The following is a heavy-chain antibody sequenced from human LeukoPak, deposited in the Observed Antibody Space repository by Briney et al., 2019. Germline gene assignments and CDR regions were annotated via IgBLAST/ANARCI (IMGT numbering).Heavy chain of an antibody. J-gene: IGHJ6*03. Sequence: ASVKVSCKASGYTFTSYGISWVRQAPGQGLEWMGWISAYNGNTNYAQKLQGRVTMTTDTSTSTAYMELSSLRSEDTAVYYCARELYYGSGSYYNLYYYMDVWGKGTTVTISS. CDR2: ISAYNGNT. CDR3: ARELYYGSGSYYNLYYYMDV. CDR1: GYTFTSYG. D-gene: IGHD3-10*01. V-gene: IGHV1-18*01.